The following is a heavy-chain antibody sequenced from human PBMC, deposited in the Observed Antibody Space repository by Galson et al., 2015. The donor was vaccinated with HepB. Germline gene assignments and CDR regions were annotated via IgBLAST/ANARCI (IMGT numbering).Heavy chain of an antibody. D-gene: IGHD3-10*01. V-gene: IGHV3-7*01. CDR2: IRQVGGEI. J-gene: IGHJ4*02. CDR1: GFTFSSFC. CDR3: ARGRSFGSGNYHTFDF. Sequence: LRLSCAASGFTFSSFCMSWVRQAPGKVLEWVATIRQVGGEIFYVDSVKGRFTISRDNAKNTVYLQMDSLRAEDTAVYYCARGRSFGSGNYHTFDFWGQGALVTVSS.